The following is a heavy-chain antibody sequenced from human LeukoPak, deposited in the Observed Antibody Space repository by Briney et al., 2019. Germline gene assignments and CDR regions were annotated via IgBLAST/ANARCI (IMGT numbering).Heavy chain of an antibody. CDR1: GYSFTNYD. D-gene: IGHD3-9*01. CDR2: MSPNSGKT. V-gene: IGHV1-8*01. CDR3: ARGRESSKLTSGFQSFDWLSDSFDL. J-gene: IGHJ3*01. Sequence: ASVTVSCTPSGYSFTNYDINWVRQAPGQGLEWMGWMSPNSGKTGYAQKFQGRVTMTKNTSMSTAYMELSSLTSEDTAVYYCARGRESSKLTSGFQSFDWLSDSFDLWGQGTIVTVSS.